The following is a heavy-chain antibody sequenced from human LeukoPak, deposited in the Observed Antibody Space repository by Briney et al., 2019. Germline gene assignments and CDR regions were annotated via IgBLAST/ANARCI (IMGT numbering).Heavy chain of an antibody. V-gene: IGHV3-23*01. CDR1: GFTFSTYA. D-gene: IGHD3-22*01. J-gene: IGHJ6*03. CDR2: IGGSDGRT. Sequence: PGGSLRLSCAASGFTFSTYAMSWVRQAPGKGLEWVSLIGGSDGRTRYADSVKGRFTISRDNSKNTLYLEMNSLRAEDTAVHYCAKDSSSYDWGYMDVWGKGTTVTISS. CDR3: AKDSSSYDWGYMDV.